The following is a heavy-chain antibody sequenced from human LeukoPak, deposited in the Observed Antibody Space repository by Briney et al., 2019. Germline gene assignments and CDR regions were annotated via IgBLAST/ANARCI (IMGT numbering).Heavy chain of an antibody. CDR1: GYTFTSYD. CDR3: ARGLRDSSGREYVQD. J-gene: IGHJ1*01. Sequence: EASVKVSCKASGYTFTSYDIHWVRQATGQGLEWMGWMNPNSGNTGYAQKFQGRVTMTRNTSISTAYMELSSLRSEDTAVYYCARGLRDSSGREYVQDWGQGTLVTVSS. V-gene: IGHV1-8*01. CDR2: MNPNSGNT. D-gene: IGHD3-22*01.